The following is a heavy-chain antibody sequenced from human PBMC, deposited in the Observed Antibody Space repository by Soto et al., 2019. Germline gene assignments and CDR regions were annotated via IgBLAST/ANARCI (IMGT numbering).Heavy chain of an antibody. CDR3: ARVFYTDSRCYPRPIFDS. D-gene: IGHD2-21*01. V-gene: IGHV4-4*07. J-gene: IGHJ4*02. Sequence: QLQESGPGLVKPSETLSLTCVVSGYSVTDYSWTWIRRPAGEGLEWLGIVYRSGATSYSPSLASRVTMSLDTSKNRFSLQLTSVTAAESAVYYCARVFYTDSRCYPRPIFDSWVQGTLVSFSS. CDR2: VYRSGAT. CDR1: GYSVTDYS.